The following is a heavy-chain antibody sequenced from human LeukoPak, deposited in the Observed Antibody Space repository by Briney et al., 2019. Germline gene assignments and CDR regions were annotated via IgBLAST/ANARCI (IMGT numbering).Heavy chain of an antibody. Sequence: GGSLRLSCEASGFAFSGYAMNWVRQAPGKGLEWVGFIRSKAYGGTTEYAASVKGRFTISRDDSKSIAYLQMNSLKTEDTAVYYCTRDRRAYDSSGYYLGYWGQGTLVTVSS. D-gene: IGHD3-22*01. CDR1: GFAFSGYA. J-gene: IGHJ4*02. CDR3: TRDRRAYDSSGYYLGY. V-gene: IGHV3-49*04. CDR2: IRSKAYGGTT.